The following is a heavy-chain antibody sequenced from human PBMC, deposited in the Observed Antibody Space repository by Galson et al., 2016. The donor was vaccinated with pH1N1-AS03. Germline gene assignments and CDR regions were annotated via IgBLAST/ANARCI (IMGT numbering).Heavy chain of an antibody. V-gene: IGHV3-7*01. D-gene: IGHD4-23*01. CDR3: ARIKGGGNSDGFDI. Sequence: SLRLSCAASGFTFRSYWMTWVRQAPGKGLEWVANLKQDGSENYSLDSVKGRFTISRDNVENSVYLQLNSLKVEDTAMYYCARIKGGGNSDGFDIWGQGTVVTVSS. CDR2: LKQDGSEN. CDR1: GFTFRSYW. J-gene: IGHJ3*02.